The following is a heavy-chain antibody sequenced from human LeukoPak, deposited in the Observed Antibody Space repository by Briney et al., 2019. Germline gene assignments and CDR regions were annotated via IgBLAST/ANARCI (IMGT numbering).Heavy chain of an antibody. V-gene: IGHV4-39*07. Sequence: PSETLSLTCTVSGGSISSGSYYWSWIRQPPGKGLEWIGEINHSGSTNYNPSLKSRVTISVDTSKNQFSLKLSSVTAADTAVYYCARNPYYYGSGSYRGFDYWGQGTLVTVSS. CDR1: GGSISSGSYY. D-gene: IGHD3-10*01. CDR3: ARNPYYYGSGSYRGFDY. J-gene: IGHJ4*02. CDR2: INHSGST.